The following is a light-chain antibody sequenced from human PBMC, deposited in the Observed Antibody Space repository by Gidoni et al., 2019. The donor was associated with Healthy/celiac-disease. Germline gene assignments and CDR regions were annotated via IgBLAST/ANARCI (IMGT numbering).Light chain of an antibody. CDR1: NIGSKS. J-gene: IGLJ2*01. V-gene: IGLV3-21*02. CDR2: DDS. CDR3: QVWDSSSDHVV. Sequence: SYVLTQPSSVSVAPGQTARITCGGNNIGSKSVHWYQQKPGQAPVLVVYDDSDRPAGNPERFSGANSGNTATLTISRVEAGDEADYYCQVWDSSSDHVVFGGGTKLTVL.